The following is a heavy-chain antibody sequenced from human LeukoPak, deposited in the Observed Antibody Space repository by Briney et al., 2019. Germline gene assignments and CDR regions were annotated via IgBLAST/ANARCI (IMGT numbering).Heavy chain of an antibody. CDR1: GYSISSGYY. Sequence: SETLSLTCTVSGYSISSGYYWGWIRQPPGKGLEWIGSIYHSGSTYYDPSLKSRVTISVDTSKNQFSLKLSSVTAADTAVYYCAVSGSSTDGAFDIWGQGTMVTVSS. D-gene: IGHD1-26*01. J-gene: IGHJ3*02. V-gene: IGHV4-38-2*02. CDR2: IYHSGST. CDR3: AVSGSSTDGAFDI.